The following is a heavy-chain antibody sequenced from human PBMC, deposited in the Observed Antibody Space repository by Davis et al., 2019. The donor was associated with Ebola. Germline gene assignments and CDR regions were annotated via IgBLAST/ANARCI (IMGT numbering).Heavy chain of an antibody. CDR3: ARGYAGFYYYGMDV. CDR1: GYIFSNYD. Sequence: ASVKVSCKASGYIFSNYDINWVRQASGQGLEWMGWMNGYSGHTGYVEKFQGRVTMTRNTSISTAYMELSSLRSEDTAAYYCARGYAGFYYYGMDVWGQGTTVTVSS. J-gene: IGHJ6*02. V-gene: IGHV1-8*01. CDR2: MNGYSGHT. D-gene: IGHD4-17*01.